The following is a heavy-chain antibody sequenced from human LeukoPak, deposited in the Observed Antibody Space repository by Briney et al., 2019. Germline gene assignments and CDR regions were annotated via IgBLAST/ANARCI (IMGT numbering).Heavy chain of an antibody. CDR2: INHSGST. Sequence: SETLSLTCAVYGGSFSGYYWSWIRQPPGKGLEWIGEINHSGSTNYNPSLKSRVTISVDTSKNQFSLKLSSVTAADTAVYYCARVRRGSGKVPAAYDYWGQGTLVTVSS. V-gene: IGHV4-34*01. J-gene: IGHJ4*02. CDR1: GGSFSGYY. D-gene: IGHD3-10*01. CDR3: ARVRRGSGKVPAAYDY.